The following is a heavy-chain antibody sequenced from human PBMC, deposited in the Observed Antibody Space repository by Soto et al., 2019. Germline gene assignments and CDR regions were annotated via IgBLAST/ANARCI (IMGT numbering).Heavy chain of an antibody. CDR2: ISWNSGSI. D-gene: IGHD1-26*01. Sequence: EVQLVESGGGLVQPGRSLRLSCAASGFNFDDYGMHWVRQAPGKGLAWVSRISWNSGSIGYADSVKGRFSISRDNAKNSLYLQMNSLRAEDTALYYCVKGSYGWSYYDDFVYWGQGTLVTVSS. CDR1: GFNFDDYG. J-gene: IGHJ4*02. V-gene: IGHV3-9*01. CDR3: VKGSYGWSYYDDFVY.